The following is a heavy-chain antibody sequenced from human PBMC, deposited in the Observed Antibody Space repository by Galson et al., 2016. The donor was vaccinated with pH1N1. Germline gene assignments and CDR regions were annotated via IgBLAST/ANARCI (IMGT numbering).Heavy chain of an antibody. Sequence: LSLTCTVSGGSISSNYWSWIRQPAGKGLEWIGRFYTSGSTNHNPSLKSRVTMSVDTSKNQFSLKLSSVTAADTAVYYCARTLWFGELGNWFDPWGQGTLVTVSS. V-gene: IGHV4-4*07. CDR2: FYTSGST. J-gene: IGHJ5*02. CDR3: ARTLWFGELGNWFDP. D-gene: IGHD3-10*01. CDR1: GGSISSNY.